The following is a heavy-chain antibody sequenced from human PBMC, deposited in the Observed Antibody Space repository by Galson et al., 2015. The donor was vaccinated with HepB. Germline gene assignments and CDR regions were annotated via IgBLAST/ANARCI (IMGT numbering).Heavy chain of an antibody. J-gene: IGHJ3*02. CDR1: GFTFSSYG. V-gene: IGHV3-33*01. D-gene: IGHD2-21*02. CDR2: IWYDGSNK. CDR3: ARGYCGGDCYPGPGAFDI. Sequence: SLRLSCAASGFTFSSYGMHWVRQAPGKGLEWVAVIWYDGSNKYYVDSVKGRFTISRDNAKNSLYLQMNSLRAEDTAVYYCARGYCGGDCYPGPGAFDIWGQGTMVTVSS.